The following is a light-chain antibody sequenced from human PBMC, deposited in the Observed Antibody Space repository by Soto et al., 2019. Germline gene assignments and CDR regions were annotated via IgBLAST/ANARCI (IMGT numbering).Light chain of an antibody. Sequence: EIVMTQSPATLSVSPGERVTLSCRASQSAISNLAWYQQKPGQTPRLLIYDASTRATDIPARFSGSGSGTDFTLTISSLLSEDFAVYYCQQRDNWPWTFGQGTKVDI. V-gene: IGKV3-15*01. CDR1: QSAISN. CDR3: QQRDNWPWT. CDR2: DAS. J-gene: IGKJ1*01.